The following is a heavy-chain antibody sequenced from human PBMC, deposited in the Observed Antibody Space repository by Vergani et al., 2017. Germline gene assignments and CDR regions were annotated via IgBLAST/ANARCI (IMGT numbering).Heavy chain of an antibody. D-gene: IGHD2-2*01. Sequence: EVQLLESGGGLVQPGGSLRLSCAASGFTFSGYSMNWVRQAPGKGLEWVSYISSSSSTIYYADSVKGRFTISRDNAKNSLYLQMNSLRAEDTAVYYCARGYQLLDYWGQGTLVTVSS. J-gene: IGHJ4*02. CDR2: ISSSSSTI. V-gene: IGHV3-48*01. CDR1: GFTFSGYS. CDR3: ARGYQLLDY.